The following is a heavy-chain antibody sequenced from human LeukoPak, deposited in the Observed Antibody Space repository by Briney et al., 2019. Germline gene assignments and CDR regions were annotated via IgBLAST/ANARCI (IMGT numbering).Heavy chain of an antibody. J-gene: IGHJ5*02. V-gene: IGHV4-34*01. CDR1: GESFSVYY. CDR2: INHSGST. D-gene: IGHD2/OR15-2a*01. CDR3: AIHVLGSTTRLGP. Sequence: SETLSLTCAVYGESFSVYYWSWSWIRQPPGKGLEWIGEINHSGSTNYNPSLKSRVTISVDASKNQFSLRLSSVTAADTAVYYCAIHVLGSTTRLGPWGQGTLVTVSS.